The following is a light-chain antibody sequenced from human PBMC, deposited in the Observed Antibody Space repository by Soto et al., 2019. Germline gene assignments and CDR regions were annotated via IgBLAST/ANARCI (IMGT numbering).Light chain of an antibody. CDR1: QSISSY. CDR2: AAS. V-gene: IGKV1-39*01. J-gene: IGKJ2*01. CDR3: QQSYSTPRT. Sequence: DIQMTQSPSSLSASVGDRVTITCRASQSISSYLNWYQQKPGKAPKLLIYAASSLQSGVPSRFSGSGSGTEFTLTISSLQPEDFATYYCQQSYSTPRTFGQVTKLEIK.